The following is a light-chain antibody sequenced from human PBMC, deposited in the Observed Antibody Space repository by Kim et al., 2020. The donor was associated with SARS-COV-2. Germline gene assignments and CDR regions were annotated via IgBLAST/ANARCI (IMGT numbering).Light chain of an antibody. CDR1: QTVRANY. V-gene: IGKV3-20*01. Sequence: AGERASRAGRGSQTVRANYVAWYQQRTGQAPRLLIYGASTRATGIPDRFSGSGAGTDVNLTISRLEPEDFAVYYCQQYGGTTRLTFGGGTKVDIK. CDR2: GAS. J-gene: IGKJ4*01. CDR3: QQYGGTTRLT.